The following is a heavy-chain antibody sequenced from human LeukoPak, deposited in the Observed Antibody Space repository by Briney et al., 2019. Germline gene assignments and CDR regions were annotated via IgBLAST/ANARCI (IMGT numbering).Heavy chain of an antibody. CDR2: IYYSGST. CDR3: ARGSADHSGYDYGMDV. Sequence: SETLSLTCTVSGGPISSSSYYWGWIRQPPGKGLEWIGSIYYSGSTYYNPSLKSRVTISVDTSKNQFSLKLSSVTAADTAVYYCARGSADHSGYDYGMDVWGQGTTVTVSS. J-gene: IGHJ6*02. V-gene: IGHV4-39*07. D-gene: IGHD1-26*01. CDR1: GGPISSSSYY.